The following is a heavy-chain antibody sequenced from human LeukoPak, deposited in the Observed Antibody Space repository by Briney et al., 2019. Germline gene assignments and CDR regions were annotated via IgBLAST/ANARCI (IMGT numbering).Heavy chain of an antibody. V-gene: IGHV1-18*01. CDR3: ARDQQFYDFWSGYYPDAFDI. Sequence: ASVKVSCKASGYTFTSYGISWVRQAPGQGLEWMGWISAYNGNTNYAQKLQGRVTMTTDTSTSTAYMELRSLRSDDTAVYYCARDQQFYDFWSGYYPDAFDIWGQGTMVTVSS. D-gene: IGHD3-3*01. CDR2: ISAYNGNT. CDR1: GYTFTSYG. J-gene: IGHJ3*02.